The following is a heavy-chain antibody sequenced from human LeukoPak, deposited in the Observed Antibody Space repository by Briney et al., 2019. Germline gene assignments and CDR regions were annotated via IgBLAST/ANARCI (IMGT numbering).Heavy chain of an antibody. D-gene: IGHD2-15*01. Sequence: GSLRLSCAASGFTFSSYEMNWVRQAPGKGLEWVSATSSSDAGTYHADSVRGRFTISRDNSKNTLYLQMNSLRAEDAAVYYCARAPVTSCSGVLCYPFDYWGQGTLVTVSS. V-gene: IGHV3-23*01. CDR1: GFTFSSYE. CDR2: TSSSDAGT. J-gene: IGHJ4*02. CDR3: ARAPVTSCSGVLCYPFDY.